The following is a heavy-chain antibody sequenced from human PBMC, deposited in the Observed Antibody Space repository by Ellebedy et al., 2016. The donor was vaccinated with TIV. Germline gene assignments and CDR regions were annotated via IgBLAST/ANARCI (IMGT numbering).Heavy chain of an antibody. Sequence: AASVKVSCKASGYTFTSYGISWVRQAPGQGLEWMGLISAYNGNTNYAQKLQGRVTMTTDTSTSTAYMELRSLRSDDTAVYYCARDLGGSSSTSCHYYWGQGTLVTVSS. D-gene: IGHD2-2*01. V-gene: IGHV1-18*01. CDR3: ARDLGGSSSTSCHYY. CDR1: GYTFTSYG. CDR2: ISAYNGNT. J-gene: IGHJ4*02.